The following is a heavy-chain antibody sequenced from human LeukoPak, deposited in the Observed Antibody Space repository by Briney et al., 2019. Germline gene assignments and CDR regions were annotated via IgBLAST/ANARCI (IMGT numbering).Heavy chain of an antibody. CDR2: IWYDGSNK. V-gene: IGHV3-33*01. D-gene: IGHD4-17*01. CDR1: GFTFSSYG. Sequence: GRSLRLSCAASGFTFSSYGMHWVRQAPGKGLEWVAVIWYDGSNKYYADSVKGRFTISRDNSKNTLYLQMNSLRAEDTAVYYCARHGDYRAFDIWGQGTMVTVSS. CDR3: ARHGDYRAFDI. J-gene: IGHJ3*02.